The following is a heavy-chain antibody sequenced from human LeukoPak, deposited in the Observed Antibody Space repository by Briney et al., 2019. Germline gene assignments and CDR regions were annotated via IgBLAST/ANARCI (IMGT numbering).Heavy chain of an antibody. CDR2: INRDSGST. V-gene: IGHV3-23*01. J-gene: IGHJ4*02. D-gene: IGHD6-19*01. CDR3: ARDLDSSGWTEVDY. Sequence: GGSLRLSCAASGFPFNNFAMSWVRQAPGKGLEWVSAINRDSGSTYYADSVKGRFTISRDNSKNTLYLQMNSLRAEDTAVYYCARDLDSSGWTEVDYWGQGTLVTVSS. CDR1: GFPFNNFA.